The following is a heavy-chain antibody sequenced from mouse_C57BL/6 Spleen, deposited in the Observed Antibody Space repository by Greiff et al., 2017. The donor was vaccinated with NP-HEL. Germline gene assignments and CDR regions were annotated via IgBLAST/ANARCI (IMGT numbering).Heavy chain of an antibody. CDR1: GFNIKNTY. CDR2: IDPANGNT. D-gene: IGHD2-3*01. CDR3: ARDRYDWAWFAY. J-gene: IGHJ3*01. V-gene: IGHV14-3*01. Sequence: VHVKQSVAELVRPGASVKLSCTASGFNIKNTYMHWVKQRPEQGLEWIGRIDPANGNTKYAPKFQGKATITADTSSNTAYLQLSSLTSEDTAIYYCARDRYDWAWFAYWGQGTLVTVSA.